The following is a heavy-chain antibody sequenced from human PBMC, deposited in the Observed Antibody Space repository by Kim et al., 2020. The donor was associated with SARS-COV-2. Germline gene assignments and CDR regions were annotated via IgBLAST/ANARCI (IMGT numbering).Heavy chain of an antibody. J-gene: IGHJ6*02. CDR3: ARAPIAARAKGDYYYYGMDV. CDR2: IKQDGSEK. CDR1: GFTFSSYW. V-gene: IGHV3-7*01. Sequence: GGSLRLSCAASGFTFSSYWMSWVRQAPGKGLEWVVNIKQDGSEKYYVDSVKGRFTISRDNAKNSLYLQMNSLRAEDTAVYYCARAPIAARAKGDYYYYGMDVWGQGTTVTVSS. D-gene: IGHD6-6*01.